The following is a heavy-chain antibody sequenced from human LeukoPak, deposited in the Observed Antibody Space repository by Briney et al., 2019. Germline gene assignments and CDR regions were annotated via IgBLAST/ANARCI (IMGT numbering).Heavy chain of an antibody. Sequence: HPGGSLRLSCAASGFTVSSNYMSWVRQAPGKGLEWVSVIYSGGSTYYADSVKGRFTISRDDAKKSLYLQMNSLRVEDTAIYYCARQSSGIAATDKIDYWGQGTLVTVSS. CDR2: IYSGGST. J-gene: IGHJ4*02. CDR1: GFTVSSNY. V-gene: IGHV3-66*04. D-gene: IGHD6-13*01. CDR3: ARQSSGIAATDKIDY.